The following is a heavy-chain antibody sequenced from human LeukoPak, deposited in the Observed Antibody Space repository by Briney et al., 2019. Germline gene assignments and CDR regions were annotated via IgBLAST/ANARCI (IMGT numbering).Heavy chain of an antibody. V-gene: IGHV3-33*06. D-gene: IGHD3-3*01. Sequence: GGSLRLSCAASGFTFSSYGMHWVRQAPGKGLEWVAVIWYDGSNKYYADSVKGRFTISRDNSKNTLYLQMNSLRAEDTAVYYCAKERAEWLLDYWGQGTLATVSS. CDR1: GFTFSSYG. CDR3: AKERAEWLLDY. CDR2: IWYDGSNK. J-gene: IGHJ4*02.